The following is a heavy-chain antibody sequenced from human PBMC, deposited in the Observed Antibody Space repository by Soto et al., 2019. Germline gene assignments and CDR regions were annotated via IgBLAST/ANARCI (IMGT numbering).Heavy chain of an antibody. V-gene: IGHV1-69*13. J-gene: IGHJ4*02. D-gene: IGHD6-6*01. CDR1: GGTFSSYA. CDR2: IIPIFGTA. CDR3: ARSRGSSHYYFDY. Sequence: SVKVSCKASGGTFSSYAISWVRQAPGQGLEWMGGIIPIFGTANYAQKFQGRVTITAGESTSTAYMELSSLRSEDTAVYYCARSRGSSHYYFDYWGQGTLVTVSS.